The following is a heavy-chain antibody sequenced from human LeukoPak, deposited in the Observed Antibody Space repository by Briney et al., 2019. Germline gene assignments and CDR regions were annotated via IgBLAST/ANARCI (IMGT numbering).Heavy chain of an antibody. CDR2: ISAYNGNT. D-gene: IGHD2-8*01. Sequence: ASVKVSCKDSVYTFTSYGINWVRQAPGQGLEWMGWISAYNGNTNYAQKLQGRVTMTTDTSTSTAYMELRSLRSDDTAVYYCARDRCTNGVCYMGHYWGQGTLVTVSS. V-gene: IGHV1-18*01. CDR3: ARDRCTNGVCYMGHY. CDR1: VYTFTSYG. J-gene: IGHJ4*02.